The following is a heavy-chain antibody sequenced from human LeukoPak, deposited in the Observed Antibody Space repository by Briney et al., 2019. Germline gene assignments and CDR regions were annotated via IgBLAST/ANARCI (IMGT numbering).Heavy chain of an antibody. D-gene: IGHD6-13*01. CDR2: ISYDGNNK. CDR1: GFTFSNYG. CDR3: AKNWQQLVLRLGYFDL. J-gene: IGHJ2*01. V-gene: IGHV3-30*18. Sequence: GRSLRLSCAASGFTFSNYGMYWVRQAPGQGLEWVAVISYDGNNKFYVDSVKGRFTISRDNSKNTLYLQMNSPRADDTAVYYCAKNWQQLVLRLGYFDLWGRGTLVTVSS.